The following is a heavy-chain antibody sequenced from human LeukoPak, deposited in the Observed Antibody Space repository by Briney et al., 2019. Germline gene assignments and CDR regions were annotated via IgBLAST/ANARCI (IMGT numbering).Heavy chain of an antibody. D-gene: IGHD2-15*01. Sequence: ASVKVSCKASGYTFTTYYIHWVRQAPGQGLEWMGWINPNSGGTNYAQNFQGRVTMTRDTSISTAYMELSRLRSDDTAVYYCATEAASYYLDYWGQGTLVTVSS. V-gene: IGHV1-2*02. CDR1: GYTFTTYY. J-gene: IGHJ4*02. CDR2: INPNSGGT. CDR3: ATEAASYYLDY.